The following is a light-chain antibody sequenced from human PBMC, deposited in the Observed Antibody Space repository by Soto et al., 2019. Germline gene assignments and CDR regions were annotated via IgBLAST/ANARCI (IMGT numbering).Light chain of an antibody. V-gene: IGKV1-6*01. Sequence: AIQMTQSPSSLSASVGDRVTITCRASQGIRKDLGWYQQKPGRAPKLLIYAASSLQSGVPSRFSGTGSGRDFTFTISSLQSEDFATYYCLQDYDYPWTFGQGTKVEIK. CDR3: LQDYDYPWT. CDR2: AAS. CDR1: QGIRKD. J-gene: IGKJ1*01.